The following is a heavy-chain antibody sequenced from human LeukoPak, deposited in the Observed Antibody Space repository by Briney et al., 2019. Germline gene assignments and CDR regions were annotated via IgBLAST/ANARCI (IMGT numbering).Heavy chain of an antibody. CDR1: GYTFSDYY. CDR3: ARPYCTNGVCPKGY. CDR2: INPNSGGT. Sequence: ASVKVSCKASGYTFSDYYLHWVRQRPGQGLEWMGWINPNSGGTNYAQNFQHRVTMTTDTSISTAYTELPRLRSDDTAVYYCARPYCTNGVCPKGYWGQGTLVTVSS. V-gene: IGHV1-2*02. D-gene: IGHD2-8*01. J-gene: IGHJ4*02.